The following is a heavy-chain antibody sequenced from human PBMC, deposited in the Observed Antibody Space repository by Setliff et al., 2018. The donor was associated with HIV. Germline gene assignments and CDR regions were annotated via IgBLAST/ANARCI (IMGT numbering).Heavy chain of an antibody. CDR3: ARPLSTSVNFWGDAFAI. CDR2: IYYTGST. CDR1: GGSIRSSSYY. D-gene: IGHD3-3*01. J-gene: IGHJ3*02. Sequence: PSETLSLTCTVSGGSIRSSSYYWGWIRHPPGKGLDWIGSIYYTGSTYYNLSLKSRVTISVDTSKNEFSLELSSVTAADTAVYYCARPLSTSVNFWGDAFAIWGQGAMVTVSS. V-gene: IGHV4-39*01.